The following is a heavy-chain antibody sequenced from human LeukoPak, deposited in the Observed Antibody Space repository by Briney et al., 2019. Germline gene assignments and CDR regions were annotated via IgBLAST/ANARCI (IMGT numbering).Heavy chain of an antibody. CDR2: ISSSSSYI. V-gene: IGHV3-21*01. D-gene: IGHD5-18*01. CDR3: ASDRRHSYSYGDY. CDR1: GFTFSSYS. Sequence: PGGSLRLSCAASGFTFSSYSMNWVRQAPGKGLEWVSSISSSSSYIYYADSVKGRFTISRDNAKNSLYLQMNSLRAEDTAVYYCASDRRHSYSYGDYWGQGTLVTVSS. J-gene: IGHJ4*02.